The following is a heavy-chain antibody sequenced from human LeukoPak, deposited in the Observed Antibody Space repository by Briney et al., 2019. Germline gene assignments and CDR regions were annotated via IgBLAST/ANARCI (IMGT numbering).Heavy chain of an antibody. CDR3: ARHAHLRHLDY. Sequence: PSETLSLTCTVSGGSISSSSYYWGWIRQPPGKGLVWIGSIYYSGSTYYNPSLKSRVTISVDTSKNQFSLKLSSVTAADTAVYYCARHAHLRHLDYWGQGTLVTVSS. CDR1: GGSISSSSYY. V-gene: IGHV4-39*01. J-gene: IGHJ4*02. CDR2: IYYSGST.